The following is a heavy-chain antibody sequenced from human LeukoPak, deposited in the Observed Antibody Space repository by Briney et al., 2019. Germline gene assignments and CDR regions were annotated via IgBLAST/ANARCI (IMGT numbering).Heavy chain of an antibody. J-gene: IGHJ4*02. CDR3: AKDSDYYGSGSSDY. D-gene: IGHD3-10*01. CDR1: GFTSSSYG. V-gene: IGHV3-23*01. CDR2: ISGSGGST. Sequence: PGGSLRLSCAASGFTSSSYGMSSVRQAPGKGLEWVSAISGSGGSTYYADSVKGRFTISRDNSKNTVYLQMNSLRAEDTAVYYCAKDSDYYGSGSSDYWGQGTLVTVSS.